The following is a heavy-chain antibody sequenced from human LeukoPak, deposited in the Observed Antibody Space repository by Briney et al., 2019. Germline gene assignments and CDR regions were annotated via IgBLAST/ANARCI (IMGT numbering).Heavy chain of an antibody. V-gene: IGHV3-48*03. CDR2: ISSSGSTI. CDR3: ALYGSGSYYNSFDY. J-gene: IGHJ4*02. CDR1: GFTFSSYE. D-gene: IGHD3-10*01. Sequence: GGSLRLSCAASGFTFSSYEMTWVRQAPGKGLEWVSYISSSGSTIYYADSVKGRFTISRDNAKNSLYLQMNSLRAEDTAVYYCALYGSGSYYNSFDYWGQGTLVTVSS.